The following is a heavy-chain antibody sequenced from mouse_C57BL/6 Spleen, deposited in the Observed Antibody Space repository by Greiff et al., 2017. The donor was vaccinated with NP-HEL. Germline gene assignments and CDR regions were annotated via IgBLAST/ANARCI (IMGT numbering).Heavy chain of an antibody. J-gene: IGHJ3*01. CDR3: ARPYSNWFAY. CDR1: GYTFTDYY. Sequence: EVQLQQSGPELVKPGASVKISCKASGYTFTDYYMNWVKQSHGKSLEWIGDINPNNGGTSYNQKFKGKATLTVDKSSSTAYMELRSLTSEDSAVYYCARPYSNWFAYWGQGTLVTVSA. CDR2: INPNNGGT. D-gene: IGHD2-5*01. V-gene: IGHV1-26*01.